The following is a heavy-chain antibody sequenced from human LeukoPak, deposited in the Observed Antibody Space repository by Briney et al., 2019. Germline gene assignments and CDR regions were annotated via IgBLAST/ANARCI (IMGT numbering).Heavy chain of an antibody. CDR2: ISSSDSTI. J-gene: IGHJ4*02. CDR3: WRDYGGSSPFDY. V-gene: IGHV3-48*03. D-gene: IGHD4-23*01. CDR1: GFTFSSYE. Sequence: PGGSLRLSCAASGFTFSSYEMHWVRQTPGKGLEWVSYISSSDSTIYYADSVKGRFTISRDNAKNSLYLQMNSLRAEDTAVYYFWRDYGGSSPFDYWGQGTLVTVSS.